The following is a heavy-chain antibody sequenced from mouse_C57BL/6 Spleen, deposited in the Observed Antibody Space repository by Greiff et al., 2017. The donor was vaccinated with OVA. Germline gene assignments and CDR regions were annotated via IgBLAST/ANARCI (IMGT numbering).Heavy chain of an antibody. CDR3: ARSSSGYVSYAMDY. Sequence: VKLQQSGAELVKPGASVKISCKASGYAFSSYWMNWVKQRPGKGLEWIGQIYPGDGDTNYNGKFKGKATLTADKSSSTAYMQLSSLTSEDSAVYFCARSSSGYVSYAMDYWGQGTSVTVSS. V-gene: IGHV1-80*01. D-gene: IGHD3-2*02. CDR1: GYAFSSYW. CDR2: IYPGDGDT. J-gene: IGHJ4*01.